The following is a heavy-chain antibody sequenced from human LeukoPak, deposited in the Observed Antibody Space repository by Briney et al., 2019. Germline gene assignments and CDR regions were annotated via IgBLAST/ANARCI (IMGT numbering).Heavy chain of an antibody. Sequence: GGSLRLSCAASGFTFDDYAMHWVRHAPGKGLEWVSGISWNSGSIGYADSVKGRFTISRDNAKNSLYLQMNSLRAEDTAVYYCARDLTYYDFWSGYSHLSYYFDYWGQGTLVTVSS. V-gene: IGHV3-9*01. CDR1: GFTFDDYA. J-gene: IGHJ4*02. D-gene: IGHD3-3*01. CDR3: ARDLTYYDFWSGYSHLSYYFDY. CDR2: ISWNSGSI.